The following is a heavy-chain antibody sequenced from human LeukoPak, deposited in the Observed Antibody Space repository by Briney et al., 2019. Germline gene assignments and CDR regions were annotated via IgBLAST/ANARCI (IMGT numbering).Heavy chain of an antibody. Sequence: KPSETLSLTCTVSGGSISSSSYYWSWIRQPPGKGLEWIGEINHSGSTNYNPSLKSRVTISVDTSKNQFSLKLSSVTAADTAVYYCARGPIVVVTAIPFDYWGQGTLVTVSS. CDR2: INHSGST. J-gene: IGHJ4*02. D-gene: IGHD2-21*02. V-gene: IGHV4-39*07. CDR1: GGSISSSSYY. CDR3: ARGPIVVVTAIPFDY.